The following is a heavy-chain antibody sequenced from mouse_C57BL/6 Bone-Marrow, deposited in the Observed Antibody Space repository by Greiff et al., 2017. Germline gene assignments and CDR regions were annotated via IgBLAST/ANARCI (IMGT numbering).Heavy chain of an antibody. D-gene: IGHD2-4*01. CDR3: DGFYYAMDY. J-gene: IGHJ4*01. V-gene: IGHV1-76*01. CDR1: GYTFTDYY. Sequence: VKLMESGAELVRPGASVKLSCKASGYTFTDYYINWVKQRPGQGLEWIARIYPGSGNTYYNEKFKGKATLTAEKSSSTAYMQLSSLTSEDSAAGDYDGFYYAMDYWGQGTSVTVSS. CDR2: IYPGSGNT.